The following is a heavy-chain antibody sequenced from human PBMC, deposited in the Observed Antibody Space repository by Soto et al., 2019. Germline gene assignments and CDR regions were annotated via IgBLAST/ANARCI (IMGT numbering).Heavy chain of an antibody. CDR2: ISGSDGRA. D-gene: IGHD3-10*01. J-gene: IGHJ3*02. CDR1: GFTFSTYA. V-gene: IGHV3-23*01. CDR3: AKDRAGHGFTDAFDI. Sequence: PGGSLRLSCAASGFTFSTYAMNWVRQAPGKGLEWVSTISGSDGRAYYADSVKGRFTISRDNSKNTLFLHMNNLRAEDTAVYYCAKDRAGHGFTDAFDIWGQGTMVTVSS.